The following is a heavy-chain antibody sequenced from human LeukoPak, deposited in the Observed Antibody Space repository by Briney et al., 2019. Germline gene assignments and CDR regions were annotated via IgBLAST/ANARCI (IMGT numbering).Heavy chain of an antibody. V-gene: IGHV3-23*01. CDR1: GFTFSSYA. Sequence: GSLRLSCAASGFTFSSYAMSWVRQAPGKGLEWVSAIIGSGGSTYYADSVKGRFTISRDNSKTTLYLQMNSLRAEDTAVYYCAKTASSSWYNWFDPWGQGTLVTVSS. CDR3: AKTASSSWYNWFDP. D-gene: IGHD6-13*01. J-gene: IGHJ5*02. CDR2: IIGSGGST.